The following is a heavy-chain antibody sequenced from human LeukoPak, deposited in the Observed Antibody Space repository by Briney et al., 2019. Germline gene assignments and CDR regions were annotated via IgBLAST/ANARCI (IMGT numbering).Heavy chain of an antibody. Sequence: PGGSLRLSCAASGFTFSSYAMSWVRQAPGKGLEWVSTITSGGNTFYADSVKGRFTISRDNSKDTLNLQMNTLRAEDTAVYYCARETQLVYWGQGTLVTVSS. V-gene: IGHV3-23*01. CDR1: GFTFSSYA. CDR2: ITSGGNT. CDR3: ARETQLVY. J-gene: IGHJ4*02.